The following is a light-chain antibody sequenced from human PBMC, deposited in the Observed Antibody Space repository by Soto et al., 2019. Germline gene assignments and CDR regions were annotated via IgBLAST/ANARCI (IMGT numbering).Light chain of an antibody. CDR2: ASS. CDR1: QSITTS. Sequence: DIQMTQSPSSLSASVGDGVTITCRASQSITTSLNWYQQRPGKAPNLLIYASSNLESGVPSRFSGSGSGTEFTLTINSLQPEDFATYYCQQSYSSPYTFGQGTKLDIK. CDR3: QQSYSSPYT. V-gene: IGKV1-39*01. J-gene: IGKJ2*01.